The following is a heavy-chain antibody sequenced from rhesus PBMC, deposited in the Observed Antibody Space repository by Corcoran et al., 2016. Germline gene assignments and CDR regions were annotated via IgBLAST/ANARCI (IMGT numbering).Heavy chain of an antibody. J-gene: IGHJ4*01. V-gene: IGHV5-2*01. D-gene: IGHD6-25*01. CDR2: TVPMHSDT. CDR3: AKTSGNWNFDC. CDR1: GYRFPTYW. Sequence: EVQLVQSGAEVKRPGESLKISCKTSGYRFPTYWFTWVRQTPGTGRGWVGATVPMHSDTRYCPSSQGQGTTAADKSISPAYLQWTSLKASDSATYYCAKTSGNWNFDCWGQGVLVTVSS.